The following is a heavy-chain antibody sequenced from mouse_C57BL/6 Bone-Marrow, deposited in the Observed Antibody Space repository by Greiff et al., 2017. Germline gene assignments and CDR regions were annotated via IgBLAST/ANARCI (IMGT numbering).Heavy chain of an antibody. CDR2: IRNKANNHAT. V-gene: IGHV6-6*01. J-gene: IGHJ2*01. CDR3: TQFIKGY. D-gene: IGHD1-1*01. CDR1: GFTFSDAW. Sequence: EVQGVESGGGLVQPGGSMKLSCAASGFTFSDAWMDWVRQSPEKGLEWVAEIRNKANNHATYYAVYVKGRITISRDDSNSSVYLQINSLRAEDTGNYDCTQFIKGYWGQGTTLTVSS.